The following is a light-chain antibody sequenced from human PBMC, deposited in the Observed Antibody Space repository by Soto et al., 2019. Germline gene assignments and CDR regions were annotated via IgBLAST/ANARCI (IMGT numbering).Light chain of an antibody. Sequence: DIQMTQSPSSLSASVGNRVTITCRASQNIRNYLNWYQQRPGKTPNLLVYAASNLRSGVPSRFSGGGSGTDFTLAVSRLKPEDFGTYDCQRMHSTSSYSFGQGSRVDVK. V-gene: IGKV1-39*01. CDR3: QRMHSTSSYS. J-gene: IGKJ2*03. CDR1: QNIRNY. CDR2: AAS.